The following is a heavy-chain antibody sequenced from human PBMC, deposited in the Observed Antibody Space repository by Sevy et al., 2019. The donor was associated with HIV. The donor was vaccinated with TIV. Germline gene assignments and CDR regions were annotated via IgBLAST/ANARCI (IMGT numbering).Heavy chain of an antibody. V-gene: IGHV1-2*02. Sequence: ASVKVSRKTSGYTFTGYYIHWVRQAPGQGLEWIGWINPNSGGTYFAKKFQDSVTMTTDTSVKTAYMELRSLRFDDTAVYYCARMGDYYDSSGYYPLKFWGQGTLVTVSS. CDR1: GYTFTGYY. J-gene: IGHJ4*02. D-gene: IGHD3-22*01. CDR3: ARMGDYYDSSGYYPLKF. CDR2: INPNSGGT.